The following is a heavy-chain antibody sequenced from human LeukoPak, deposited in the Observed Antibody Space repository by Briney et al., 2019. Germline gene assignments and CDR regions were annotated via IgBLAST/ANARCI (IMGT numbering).Heavy chain of an antibody. Sequence: KPSETLSLTCAVYGGSVRGYYWSWIRQPPGKGLEWIGEINHSGSTNYNPSLKSRVTISVDTSKNQFSLKLSSVTAADTAVYYCARLGAAAGYYYYYYMDVWGKGTTVTISS. V-gene: IGHV4-34*01. CDR1: GGSVRGYY. D-gene: IGHD6-13*01. J-gene: IGHJ6*03. CDR3: ARLGAAAGYYYYYYMDV. CDR2: INHSGST.